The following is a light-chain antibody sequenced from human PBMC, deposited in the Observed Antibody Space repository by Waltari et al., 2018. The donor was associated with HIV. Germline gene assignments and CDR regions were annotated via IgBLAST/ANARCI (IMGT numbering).Light chain of an antibody. J-gene: IGKJ4*01. CDR3: QQSDKTPPT. CDR1: QTINTN. V-gene: IGKV1-39*01. CDR2: CTS. Sequence: DIQMTQSPPSLSASVGDRINITCRASQTINTNLNWYQQKSGKAPKLLIYCTSTLRSEFPSRFSGSGSETEFTLTITSLQSDDSATYYCQQSDKTPPTFGGGTTVEIK.